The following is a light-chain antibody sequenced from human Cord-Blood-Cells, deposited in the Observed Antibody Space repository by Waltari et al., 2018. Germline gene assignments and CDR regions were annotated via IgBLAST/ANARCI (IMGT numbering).Light chain of an antibody. J-gene: IGKJ5*01. V-gene: IGKV3-11*01. CDR1: HSVSSY. CDR2: DAS. CDR3: QQRSNWSIT. Sequence: EIVLTQSPVTLPLPPGARATLSCRAIHSVSSYLTWYHQKPGQAPRLLSYDASTRATGIPARFSGSASGTDFTLTSSSLEPEDFAGYYCQQRSNWSITFGQGTRLEIK.